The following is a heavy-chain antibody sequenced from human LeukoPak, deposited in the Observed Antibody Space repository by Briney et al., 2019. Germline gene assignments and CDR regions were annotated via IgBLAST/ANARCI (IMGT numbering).Heavy chain of an antibody. J-gene: IGHJ4*02. V-gene: IGHV1-18*01. CDR1: GYTFTSYG. CDR3: ARDLDPYRYCSSTSCSPGDY. CDR2: ISAYNGNT. Sequence: ASVKVSCKASGYTFTSYGISWVRQAPGQGLEWMGWISAYNGNTNYAQKLQGRVTMTTDTPTSTAYMELRSLRSDDTAVYYCARDLDPYRYCSSTSCSPGDYWGQGTLVTVSS. D-gene: IGHD2-2*01.